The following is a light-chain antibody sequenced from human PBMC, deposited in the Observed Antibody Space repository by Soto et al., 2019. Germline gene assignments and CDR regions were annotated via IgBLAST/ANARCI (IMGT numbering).Light chain of an antibody. Sequence: DIQVTQTTSSLSASVGDTITITCRASRTINTYLNWFQQKPGEPPRLLIYGASTLHDGVPSRFSGSGSGADFTLTIIGLQPEDFASYHCQQTYIDISFGGGT. J-gene: IGKJ4*01. CDR3: QQTYIDIS. CDR1: RTINTY. CDR2: GAS. V-gene: IGKV1-39*01.